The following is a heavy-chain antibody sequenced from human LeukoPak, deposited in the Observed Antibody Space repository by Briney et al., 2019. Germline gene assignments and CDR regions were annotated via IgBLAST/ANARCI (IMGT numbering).Heavy chain of an antibody. CDR3: ARDGLRWFGAHGY. V-gene: IGHV3-21*01. CDR1: GFTFSSYS. Sequence: GGSLRLSCAASGFTFSSYSMHWVRQAPGKGLEWVSSISTSSSYIYYADSVKGRFTISRDNAKNSLYLQMNSLRAEDTAVYYCARDGLRWFGAHGYWGQGTLVTVSS. CDR2: ISTSSSYI. J-gene: IGHJ4*02. D-gene: IGHD3-10*01.